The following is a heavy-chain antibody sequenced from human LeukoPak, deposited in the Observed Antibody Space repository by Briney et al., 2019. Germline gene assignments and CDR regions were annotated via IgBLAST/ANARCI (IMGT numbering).Heavy chain of an antibody. D-gene: IGHD3-16*01. Sequence: SETLSLTCAVYGGSFSGYYWSWIRQPPGKGLEWIGEINHSGSTNYNPSLKSRVTISVDTSKNQFSLKLSSVTAADTAVYYCARRLGGGNLFDYWGQGTLVTVSS. CDR2: INHSGST. CDR1: GGSFSGYY. V-gene: IGHV4-34*01. CDR3: ARRLGGGNLFDY. J-gene: IGHJ4*02.